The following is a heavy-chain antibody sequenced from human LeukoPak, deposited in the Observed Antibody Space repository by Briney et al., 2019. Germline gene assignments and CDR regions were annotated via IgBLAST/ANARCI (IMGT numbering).Heavy chain of an antibody. CDR1: GGTFSSYA. D-gene: IGHD6-13*01. Sequence: SVKVSCKASGGTFSSYAISWVRQAPGQGLEWMGRIIPILGIANCAQKFQGRVTITADKSTSTAYMELSSLRSEDTAVYYCARLAIAAAGNNWFDPWGQGTLVTVSS. CDR2: IIPILGIA. CDR3: ARLAIAAAGNNWFDP. V-gene: IGHV1-69*04. J-gene: IGHJ5*02.